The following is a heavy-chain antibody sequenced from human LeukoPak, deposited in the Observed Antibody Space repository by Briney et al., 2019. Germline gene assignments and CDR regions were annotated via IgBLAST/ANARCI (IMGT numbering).Heavy chain of an antibody. J-gene: IGHJ4*02. V-gene: IGHV1-69-2*01. Sequence: ASVKVSCKVSGYTFTDYYMHWVQQAPGKGLEWMGLVDPEDGETIYAEKFQGRVTITADTSTDTAYMELSSLRSEDTAVYYCARVIREGRYNWNYGYWGQGTLVTVSS. CDR3: ARVIREGRYNWNYGY. CDR1: GYTFTDYY. CDR2: VDPEDGET. D-gene: IGHD1-7*01.